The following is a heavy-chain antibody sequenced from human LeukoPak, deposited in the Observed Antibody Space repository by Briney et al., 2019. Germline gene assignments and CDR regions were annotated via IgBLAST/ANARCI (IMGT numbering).Heavy chain of an antibody. D-gene: IGHD3-22*01. CDR1: GFTFSSYS. CDR3: ARVRDISLIGGGPFDY. CDR2: ISSSSSYI. Sequence: GGSLRLSCAASGFTFSSYSMNWVRQAPGKGLEWVSSISSSSSYIYYADSVKGRFTISRDNAKNSLYLQMNSLRAEDTAVYYCARVRDISLIGGGPFDYWGQGTLVTVSS. V-gene: IGHV3-21*01. J-gene: IGHJ4*02.